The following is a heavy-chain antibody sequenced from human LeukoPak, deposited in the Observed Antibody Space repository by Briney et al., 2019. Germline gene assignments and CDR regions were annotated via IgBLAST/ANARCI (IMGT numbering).Heavy chain of an antibody. CDR1: VDYSTNSY. D-gene: IGHD4-17*01. V-gene: IGHV4-59*08. CDR3: AKRIIEARENGDSNWLDP. Sequence: SETLSLTSTVSVDYSTNSYWNCIRQPTGRGLEWIGRISYGGSTNYNPSLKSRVIISRDTSKNQFSLELTSVTAADTAIYYCAKRIIEARENGDSNWLDPWGQGTLVTVSS. J-gene: IGHJ5*01. CDR2: ISYGGST.